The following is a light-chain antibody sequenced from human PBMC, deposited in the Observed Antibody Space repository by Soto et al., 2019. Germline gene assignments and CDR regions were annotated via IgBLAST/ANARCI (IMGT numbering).Light chain of an antibody. CDR3: QQRSNWRT. J-gene: IGKJ2*01. V-gene: IGKV3-11*01. CDR1: QSVSSH. CDR2: DAS. Sequence: EIVLTQSPATLSLSPGERATLSCRASQSVSSHLAWYQQKPGQAPRLLIYDASNRATGIPARFSGSGSGTDFTLTISSLEPEDFAVYYCQQRSNWRTFGQGTKLEIK.